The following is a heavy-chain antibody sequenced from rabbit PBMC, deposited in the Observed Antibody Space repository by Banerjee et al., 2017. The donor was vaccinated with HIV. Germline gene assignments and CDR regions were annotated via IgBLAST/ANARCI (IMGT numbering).Heavy chain of an antibody. D-gene: IGHD4-2*01. J-gene: IGHJ4*01. CDR1: GLDFSSRYW. V-gene: IGHV1S45*01. CDR3: ARDAAGREDFNL. CDR2: IDVGKSGST. Sequence: QEQLEESGGDLVKPGASLTLTCKASGLDFSSRYWICWVRQAPGKGLEWIACIDVGKSGSTYYASWAKGRFTISKTSSTTVTLQMTSLTAADTATYFCARDAAGREDFNLWGQGTLVTVS.